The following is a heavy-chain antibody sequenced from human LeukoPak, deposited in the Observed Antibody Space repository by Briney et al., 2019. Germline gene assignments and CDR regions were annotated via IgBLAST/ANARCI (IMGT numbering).Heavy chain of an antibody. CDR3: AGEIYGSGSYSDY. Sequence: ASVKVSCKASGYTFTSYDINWVRQATGQGLEWMGWMNPNSGNTGYAQKFQGRVTMTRNTSISTAYMELSSLRSEDTVVYYCAGEIYGSGSYSDYWGQGTLVTVSS. J-gene: IGHJ4*02. V-gene: IGHV1-8*01. D-gene: IGHD3-10*01. CDR1: GYTFTSYD. CDR2: MNPNSGNT.